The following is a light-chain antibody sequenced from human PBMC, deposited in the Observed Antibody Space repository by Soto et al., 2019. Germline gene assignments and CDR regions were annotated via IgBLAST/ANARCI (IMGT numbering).Light chain of an antibody. CDR2: GAS. V-gene: IGKV3-15*01. CDR3: QQYNNWWT. CDR1: QSVSSN. Sequence: EIVMTQSPVTLSVSPGERATLSCRAGQSVSSNLAWYQQNPGQAPRLLIYGASTRATGIPARFTGSGSGTEFTLTISSLQFDDSAVYYCQQYNNWWTFGQGTKV. J-gene: IGKJ1*01.